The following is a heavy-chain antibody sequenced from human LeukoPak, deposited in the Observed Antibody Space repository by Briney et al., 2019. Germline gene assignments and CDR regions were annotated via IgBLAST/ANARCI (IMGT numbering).Heavy chain of an antibody. D-gene: IGHD3-22*01. J-gene: IGHJ6*03. CDR3: ARRVLYYDSSGYGTYYYYMDV. Sequence: GGSLRLSCAASGFTFSSYWMSWVRQAPGKGLEWVANIKQDGSEKCYVDSVKGRFTTSRDNAKNSLYLQMNSLRAEDTAVYYCARRVLYYDSSGYGTYYYYMDVWGKGTTVTVSS. CDR2: IKQDGSEK. CDR1: GFTFSSYW. V-gene: IGHV3-7*01.